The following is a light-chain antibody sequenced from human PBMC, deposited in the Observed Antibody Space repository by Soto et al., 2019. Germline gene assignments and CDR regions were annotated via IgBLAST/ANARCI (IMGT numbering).Light chain of an antibody. J-gene: IGKJ1*01. Sequence: DIQMTQSPSSLSASVGDRVTITCRASQSISNYLNWYRQKPGKAPELLIYAASSLQSGVPSRFIGSGSGTDFTLTITSLQPEDFAVYYCQQSNATPWTFGQGTKVEIK. CDR1: QSISNY. V-gene: IGKV1-39*01. CDR3: QQSNATPWT. CDR2: AAS.